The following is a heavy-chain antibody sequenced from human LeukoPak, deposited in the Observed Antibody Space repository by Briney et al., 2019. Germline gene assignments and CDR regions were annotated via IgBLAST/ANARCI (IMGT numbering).Heavy chain of an antibody. D-gene: IGHD6-13*01. CDR3: ARATAAGDYYYGMDV. J-gene: IGHJ6*02. V-gene: IGHV4-4*02. Sequence: SETLSLTCAVSGVSISSSNWWSWVRQPPGKGLEWIGEIYHSGSTNYNPSLKSRATISVDKSKNQFSLKLSSVTAADTAVYYCARATAAGDYYYGMDVWGQGTTVTVSS. CDR2: IYHSGST. CDR1: GVSISSSNW.